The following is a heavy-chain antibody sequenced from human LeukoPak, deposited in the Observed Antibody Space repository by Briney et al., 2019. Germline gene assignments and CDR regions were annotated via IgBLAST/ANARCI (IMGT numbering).Heavy chain of an antibody. CDR2: IYSGGST. V-gene: IGHV3-53*01. CDR3: ARDGGYSGYDFDY. Sequence: GGSLGLSCAASGFTVSSNYMSWVRQAPGKGLEWVSVIYSGGSTYYADSVKGRFTISRDNSKNTLYLQMNSLRAEDTAVYYCARDGGYSGYDFDYWGQGTLVTVSS. CDR1: GFTVSSNY. J-gene: IGHJ4*02. D-gene: IGHD5-12*01.